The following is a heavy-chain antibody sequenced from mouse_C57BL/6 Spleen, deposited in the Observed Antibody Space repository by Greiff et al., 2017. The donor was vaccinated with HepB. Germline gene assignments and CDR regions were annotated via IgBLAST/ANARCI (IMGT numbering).Heavy chain of an antibody. V-gene: IGHV3-1*01. CDR1: GYSITSGYD. Sequence: EVKLQESGPGMVKPSQSLSLTCTVTGYSITSGYDWHWIRHFPGNKLEWMSYISYSGSTNYNPSLKSRISITHDTSKNHFFLKLNSVTTEDTATYYCARDHNYGNYGDYYAMDYWGQGTSVTVSS. CDR2: ISYSGST. J-gene: IGHJ4*01. D-gene: IGHD2-1*01. CDR3: ARDHNYGNYGDYYAMDY.